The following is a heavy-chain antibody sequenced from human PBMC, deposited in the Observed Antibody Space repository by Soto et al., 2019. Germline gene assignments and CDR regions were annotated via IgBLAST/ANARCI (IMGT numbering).Heavy chain of an antibody. V-gene: IGHV4-31*03. Sequence: SETLSLTCTVSGGSISSGGYYWSWIRQHPGKGLEWIGYIYYSGSTYYNPSLKSRVTISVDTSKNQFSLKLSSVTAADTAVYYCARVSRDIGAVRRWGQGTLVTVSS. CDR3: ARVSRDIGAVRR. CDR1: GGSISSGGYY. J-gene: IGHJ4*02. CDR2: IYYSGST. D-gene: IGHD3-3*01.